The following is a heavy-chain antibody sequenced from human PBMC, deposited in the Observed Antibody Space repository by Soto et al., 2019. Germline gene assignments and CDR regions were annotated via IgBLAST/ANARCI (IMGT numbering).Heavy chain of an antibody. CDR1: GGTFSSYA. J-gene: IGHJ6*02. CDR2: IIPIFGTA. CDR3: ARGRGYSYGYPHYYYYYGMDV. Sequence: GASVKVSCKASGGTFSSYAISWVRQAPGQGLEWMGGIIPIFGTANYAQKFQGRVTITADESTSTAYMELSSLRSEDTAVYYCARGRGYSYGYPHYYYYYGMDVWGQGTTVTVSS. D-gene: IGHD5-18*01. V-gene: IGHV1-69*13.